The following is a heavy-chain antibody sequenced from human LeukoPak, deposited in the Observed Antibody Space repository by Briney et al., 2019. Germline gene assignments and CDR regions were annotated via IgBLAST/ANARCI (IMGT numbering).Heavy chain of an antibody. D-gene: IGHD3-10*02. CDR2: IYYSGST. Sequence: PSETLSLTCTVSGGSISSYYWSWIRQPPGKGLEWIGYIYYSGSTNYNPSLKSRVTISIDTSKNQFSLKLSSVTAADTAVDYCARRGDMFGASLDVWGQGTTVTVSS. J-gene: IGHJ6*02. CDR1: GGSISSYY. V-gene: IGHV4-59*08. CDR3: ARRGDMFGASLDV.